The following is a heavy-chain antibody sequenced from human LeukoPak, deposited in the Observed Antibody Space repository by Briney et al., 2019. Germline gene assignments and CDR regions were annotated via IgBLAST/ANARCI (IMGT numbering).Heavy chain of an antibody. J-gene: IGHJ4*02. CDR1: GGSIRPYY. D-gene: IGHD3-10*02. Sequence: ASETLSLTCTVSGGSIRPYYWSSIRQPPGKGLEWLGYIYYSGNTDYNPSLKSRAAISVDTSKNQVSLKLSSVTAADTAVYYCARSTGSTMFIDYWGQGTLVTVSS. CDR2: IYYSGNT. CDR3: ARSTGSTMFIDY. V-gene: IGHV4-59*01.